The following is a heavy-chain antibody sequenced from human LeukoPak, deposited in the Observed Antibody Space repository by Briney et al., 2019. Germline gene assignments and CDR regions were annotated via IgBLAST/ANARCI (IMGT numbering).Heavy chain of an antibody. CDR2: ISSSSSYI. CDR1: GFTFSSYS. Sequence: PGGSLRLSCAASGFTFSSYSMNWVRQAPGKGLEWVSSISSSSSYIYYADSVKGRFTISRDNAKNSLYLQMNSLRDEDTAVYYCARDFGLLWFGELPERGDAFDIWGQGTMVTVSS. D-gene: IGHD3-10*01. V-gene: IGHV3-21*01. CDR3: ARDFGLLWFGELPERGDAFDI. J-gene: IGHJ3*02.